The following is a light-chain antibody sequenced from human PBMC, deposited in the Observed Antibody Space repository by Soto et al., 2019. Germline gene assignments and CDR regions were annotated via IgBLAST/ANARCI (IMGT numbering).Light chain of an antibody. CDR2: GTS. V-gene: IGKV3-20*01. CDR3: QQYGSSPWT. J-gene: IGKJ1*01. CDR1: QRVSSSF. Sequence: EIVLTQSPGTLSLSPGERATLSCRASQRVSSSFVAWFQQKAGQAPRLLIYGTSSRATGIPDRFSGSGSGTDFTLTINRLEPEDFAMYFCQQYGSSPWTFGQGTKVDIK.